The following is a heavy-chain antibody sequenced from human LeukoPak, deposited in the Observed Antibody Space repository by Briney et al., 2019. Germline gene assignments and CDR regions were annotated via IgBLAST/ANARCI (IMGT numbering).Heavy chain of an antibody. J-gene: IGHJ4*02. D-gene: IGHD3-3*01. V-gene: IGHV3-9*01. Sequence: GGSLRLSCAASGFTFDDYAMPWVRQAPGKGLEWVSGISWNSGSIGYADSVKGRFTISRDNAKNSLYLQMDSLRAEDTAAYYCARGKDHDFWNPFDHWGQGTLVTVSS. CDR1: GFTFDDYA. CDR3: ARGKDHDFWNPFDH. CDR2: ISWNSGSI.